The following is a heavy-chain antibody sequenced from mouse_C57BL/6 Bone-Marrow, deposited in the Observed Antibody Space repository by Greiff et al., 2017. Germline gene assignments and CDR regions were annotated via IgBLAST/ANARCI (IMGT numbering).Heavy chain of an antibody. CDR2: ISYSGST. V-gene: IGHV3-1*01. D-gene: IGHD1-1*01. CDR1: GYSITSGYD. Sequence: EVKLQASGPGMVKPSQSLSLTCTVTGYSITSGYDWHWIRHFPGNKLEWMGYISYSGSTNYNPSLKSRISITHDTSKNHFFLKLNSVTTEDTATYYCARDTHYGSSYYYAMDYWGQGTSVTVSS. CDR3: ARDTHYGSSYYYAMDY. J-gene: IGHJ4*01.